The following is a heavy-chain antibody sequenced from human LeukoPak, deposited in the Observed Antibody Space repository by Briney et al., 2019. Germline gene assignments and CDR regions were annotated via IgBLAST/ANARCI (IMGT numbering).Heavy chain of an antibody. J-gene: IGHJ4*02. CDR3: ARVVGATTGYFDY. CDR2: ISSSSSTI. D-gene: IGHD1-26*01. Sequence: GGSLRLSCAASGFTFSSYSMNWVRQAPGKGLEWVSYISSSSSTIYYADSVKGRFTISRDNAKNSLYLQMNSLRAEDTAVYYCARVVGATTGYFDYWGQGTLVTVSS. CDR1: GFTFSSYS. V-gene: IGHV3-48*04.